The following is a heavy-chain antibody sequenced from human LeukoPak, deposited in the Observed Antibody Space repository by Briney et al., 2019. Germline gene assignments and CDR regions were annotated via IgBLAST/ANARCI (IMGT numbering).Heavy chain of an antibody. CDR1: GFTFDDHP. V-gene: IGHV3-43*02. D-gene: IGHD6-13*01. CDR3: AKKSGAPANFDY. Sequence: GGSLRLSCRASGFTFDDHPMHWVRQVPGQGLEWVSFISEDGSTTSYADSVKGRFTISRDNSKNSLYLQMNSLRTEDTALYYCAKKSGAPANFDYWGQGALVTVSS. J-gene: IGHJ4*02. CDR2: ISEDGSTT.